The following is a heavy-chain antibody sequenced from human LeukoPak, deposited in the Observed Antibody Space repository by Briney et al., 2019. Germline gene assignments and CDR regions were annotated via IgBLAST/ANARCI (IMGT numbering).Heavy chain of an antibody. CDR3: ARSSSGWYRGEVY. Sequence: SETLSLTCAVYGGSFSGYYWSWIRQPPGKGLEWIGEINHSGSTNYNPSLKSRVTISVDTSKNQFSLKLSSVTAADTAVYYCARSSSGWYRGEVYRGQGTLVTVSS. V-gene: IGHV4-34*01. J-gene: IGHJ4*02. CDR1: GGSFSGYY. D-gene: IGHD6-19*01. CDR2: INHSGST.